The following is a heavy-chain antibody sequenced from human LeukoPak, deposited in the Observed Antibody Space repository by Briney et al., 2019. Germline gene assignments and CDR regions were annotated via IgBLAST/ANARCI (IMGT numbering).Heavy chain of an antibody. Sequence: PGASVEVSCKASGYIFTGYYMHWVRQAPGQGLEWMGWINPNSGGTNSAQKFQGRVTMTRDTSIRTAYMELSRLTSDDTAMYYCARVLRPVSIATADDDAFHVWGQGTMVTVSS. D-gene: IGHD6-13*01. J-gene: IGHJ3*01. CDR2: INPNSGGT. CDR3: ARVLRPVSIATADDDAFHV. CDR1: GYIFTGYY. V-gene: IGHV1-2*02.